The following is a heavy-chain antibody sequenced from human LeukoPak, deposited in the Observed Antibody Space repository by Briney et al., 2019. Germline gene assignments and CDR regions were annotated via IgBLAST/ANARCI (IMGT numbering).Heavy chain of an antibody. CDR1: GGSISSGDYY. CDR3: ARALPGGLFDY. CDR2: IFYSGST. J-gene: IGHJ4*02. D-gene: IGHD3-16*01. Sequence: PLQTLSLTCTVSGGSISSGDYYWSWIRQPPGKGLEWIGYIFYSGSTNYNPSLKSRVTMSLDTSKNQFSLKLNSVTAADTAVYYCARALPGGLFDYLGQGTLVTVSS. V-gene: IGHV4-30-4*01.